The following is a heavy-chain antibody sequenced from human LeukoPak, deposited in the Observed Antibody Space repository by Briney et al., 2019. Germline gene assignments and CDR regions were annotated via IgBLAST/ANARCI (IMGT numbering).Heavy chain of an antibody. V-gene: IGHV3-23*01. Sequence: GGSLRLSCAASGFTFSSYAMSWVRQAPGKGLEWVSAISGSGGSTYYTDSVKGRFTISRDNSKNTLYLQMNSLRSEDTAVYDCARGRHDYGDYGGYWFDPWGQGTLVTVSS. D-gene: IGHD4-17*01. CDR1: GFTFSSYA. CDR3: ARGRHDYGDYGGYWFDP. J-gene: IGHJ5*02. CDR2: ISGSGGST.